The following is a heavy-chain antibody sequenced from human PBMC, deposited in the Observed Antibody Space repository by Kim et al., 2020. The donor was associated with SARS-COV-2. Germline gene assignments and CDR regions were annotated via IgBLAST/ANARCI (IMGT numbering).Heavy chain of an antibody. V-gene: IGHV1-18*04. Sequence: ASVKVSCKASDYAFNNYGITWVRQAPGQGLEWMGWISTYNGDTDYAQQFRGRVTMTMVRSTTTVYMDLTNLRPDDTAVYYCARNYYDSSGFPGYYFDYWG. CDR1: DYAFNNYG. CDR3: ARNYYDSSGFPGYYFDY. J-gene: IGHJ4*01. D-gene: IGHD3-22*01. CDR2: ISTYNGDT.